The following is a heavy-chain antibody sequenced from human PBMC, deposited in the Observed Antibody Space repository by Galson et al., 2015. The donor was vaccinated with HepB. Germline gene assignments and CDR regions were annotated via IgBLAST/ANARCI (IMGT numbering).Heavy chain of an antibody. J-gene: IGHJ4*02. CDR2: VSIYNNNI. CDR1: GYNFDSNA. D-gene: IGHD5-12*01. Sequence: SVKVSCKASGYNFDSNAISWLRQVPGQGPEWLGFVSIYNNNIKYAQPFQGRLTMTTSASTAYMELSSLRSEDTTVYYCARGGESGYSGYDGFDFWGQGTLVTVSS. CDR3: ARGGESGYSGYDGFDF. V-gene: IGHV1-18*04.